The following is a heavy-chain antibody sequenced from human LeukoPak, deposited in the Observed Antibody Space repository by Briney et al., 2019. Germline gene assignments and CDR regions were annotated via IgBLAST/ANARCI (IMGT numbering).Heavy chain of an antibody. J-gene: IGHJ4*02. CDR2: INHSGST. CDR1: GGSFSGYY. Sequence: SETLSLTCAVYGGSFSGYYWSWIRQPPGKGLEWIGEINHSGSTNYNPSLKSRVTISVDTSKNQFSLKLSSVTAADTAVYYCARPRRYCSSTSCYRGPFDYWGQGTLVTVSS. D-gene: IGHD2-2*01. V-gene: IGHV4-34*01. CDR3: ARPRRYCSSTSCYRGPFDY.